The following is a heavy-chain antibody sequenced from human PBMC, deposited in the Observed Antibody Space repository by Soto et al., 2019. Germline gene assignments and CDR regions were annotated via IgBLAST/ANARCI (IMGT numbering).Heavy chain of an antibody. Sequence: SGPTLVKPTQTLTLTCTFSGFSLSTSGVGVGWIRQPPGKALEWLALIYWDDDKRYSPSVKSRVTITKDTSKNQVVLTMTNMDPVDTATYYCAHRLNNNYAGYWGQGTLVTVSS. J-gene: IGHJ4*02. CDR3: AHRLNNNYAGY. CDR2: IYWDDDK. V-gene: IGHV2-5*02. CDR1: GFSLSTSGVG. D-gene: IGHD4-4*01.